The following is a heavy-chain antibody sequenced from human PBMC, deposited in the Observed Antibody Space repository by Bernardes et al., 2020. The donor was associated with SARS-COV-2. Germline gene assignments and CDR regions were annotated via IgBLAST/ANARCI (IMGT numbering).Heavy chain of an antibody. J-gene: IGHJ4*02. D-gene: IGHD4-17*01. CDR2: IYSGGST. Sequence: GGSLRLSCAASGFTVSSNYMSWVRQAPGKGLEWVSVIYSGGSTYYADSVKGRFTISRDNSKNTLYLQMISLRAEDTAVYYCASESYGDSHFDYWGQGTLVTGSA. CDR3: ASESYGDSHFDY. CDR1: GFTVSSNY. V-gene: IGHV3-66*01.